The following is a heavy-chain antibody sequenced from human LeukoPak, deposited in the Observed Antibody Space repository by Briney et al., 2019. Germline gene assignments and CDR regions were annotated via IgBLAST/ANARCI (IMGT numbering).Heavy chain of an antibody. CDR3: ARPYSSSWYAAEYFQH. J-gene: IGHJ1*01. CDR1: GFTFSSYG. D-gene: IGHD6-13*01. CDR2: IWYDGSNK. Sequence: GRSLRLSCAASGFTFSSYGMHWVRQAPGKGLEWVAVIWYDGSNKYYADSVKGRFTISRDNSKNTLYLQMNSLRAEDTAVYYCARPYSSSWYAAEYFQHWGQGTLVTVSS. V-gene: IGHV3-33*01.